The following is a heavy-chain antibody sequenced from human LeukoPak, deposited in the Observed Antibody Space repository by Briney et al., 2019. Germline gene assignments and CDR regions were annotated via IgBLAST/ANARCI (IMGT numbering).Heavy chain of an antibody. D-gene: IGHD3-9*01. CDR3: AKDRNYDILTDNWFDP. V-gene: IGHV3-23*01. J-gene: IGHJ5*02. Sequence: GGSLRLSCAASGFTFSSYAMSWVRQAPGKGLEWVAAISGSGGSTYYADSVKGRFTISRDNSKNTLYLQMNSLRAEDTAVYYCAKDRNYDILTDNWFDPWGLGTLVTVSS. CDR1: GFTFSSYA. CDR2: ISGSGGST.